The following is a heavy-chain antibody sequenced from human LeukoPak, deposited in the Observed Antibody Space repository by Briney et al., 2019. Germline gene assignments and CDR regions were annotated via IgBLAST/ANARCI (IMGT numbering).Heavy chain of an antibody. V-gene: IGHV3-53*01. CDR3: VSDILRNFDY. D-gene: IGHD2-21*01. CDR2: IYSGGST. Sequence: PGGSLSLSCAASGFTFNNNYMSWVRKAPGKGLEWVSIIYSGGSTKYADSVKGRFTISRDTSKNTLYVQMNSLSAEDSAVSYCVSDILRNFDYWGQGTLVTVSS. J-gene: IGHJ4*02. CDR1: GFTFNNNY.